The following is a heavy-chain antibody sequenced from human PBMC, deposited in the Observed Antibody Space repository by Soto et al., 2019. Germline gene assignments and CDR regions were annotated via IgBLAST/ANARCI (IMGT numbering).Heavy chain of an antibody. CDR2: ISGTGGST. D-gene: IGHD4-17*01. J-gene: IGHJ4*02. CDR1: GFTFTSYA. Sequence: EVQLLESGGGLVRPEGSLRLSCAASGFTFTSYAMTWVRQAPGKGLEWVSGISGTGGSTYYADSVKGRFTISRDKSKNTLYLHVNSLRAEDTAVYYCARGSAYSDYDLEYWGQGTLVTVSS. V-gene: IGHV3-23*01. CDR3: ARGSAYSDYDLEY.